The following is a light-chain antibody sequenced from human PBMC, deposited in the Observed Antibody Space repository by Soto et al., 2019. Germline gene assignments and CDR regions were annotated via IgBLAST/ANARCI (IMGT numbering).Light chain of an antibody. CDR1: TSNIGGST. Sequence: QSALTQPPSASGTPGQRVTISCSGSTSNIGGSTVSWYQQFPGAAPKLLIYGNTQRPLGVPVRFSASKSDTSASLAISGLQSEDEADYYCATWNDGVFVVGMGTKVT. CDR2: GNT. J-gene: IGLJ1*01. CDR3: ATWNDGVFV. V-gene: IGLV1-44*01.